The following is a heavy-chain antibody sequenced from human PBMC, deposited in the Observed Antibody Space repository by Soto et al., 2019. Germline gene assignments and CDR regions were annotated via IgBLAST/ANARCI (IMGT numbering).Heavy chain of an antibody. Sequence: QVQLVQSGAEVKKPGASVKVSCKASGYTFTSYGISWVRQAPGQGLEWMGWISAYNGNTNYAQKKQSRVTIPTDTTTSTAYKELRSLRSDDTAVYSCASYDYIWGSWGYWGQRTLVTVSS. J-gene: IGHJ4*02. D-gene: IGHD3-16*01. CDR2: ISAYNGNT. CDR3: ASYDYIWGSWGY. CDR1: GYTFTSYG. V-gene: IGHV1-18*01.